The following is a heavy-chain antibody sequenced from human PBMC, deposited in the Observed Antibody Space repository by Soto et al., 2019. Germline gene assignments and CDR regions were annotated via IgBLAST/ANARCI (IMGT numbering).Heavy chain of an antibody. Sequence: GGSLRLSCAASGFTFSSYAMTWVRQAPGKGLEWVSGIIGSGVTTYYADSVKGRFTISRDNSKNTLYLQMNSLRAEDTALYYCAKDRLWLGLAVRSDAYDIWGQGTMVTVSS. CDR1: GFTFSSYA. D-gene: IGHD6-19*01. J-gene: IGHJ3*02. CDR2: IIGSGVTT. CDR3: AKDRLWLGLAVRSDAYDI. V-gene: IGHV3-23*01.